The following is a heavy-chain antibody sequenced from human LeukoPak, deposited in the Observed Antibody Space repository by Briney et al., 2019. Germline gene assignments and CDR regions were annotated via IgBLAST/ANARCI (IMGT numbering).Heavy chain of an antibody. CDR2: MNPNSGNT. V-gene: IGHV1-8*01. CDR3: AREAPVDTAMVEAFDI. D-gene: IGHD5-18*01. Sequence: ASVKVSCKASGYTFTSYDINWVRQATGQGLEWMGWMNPNSGNTGYAQKFQGRVTMTRNTSTSTAYMELSSLRSEDTAVYYCAREAPVDTAMVEAFDIWGQGTMVTVSS. CDR1: GYTFTSYD. J-gene: IGHJ3*02.